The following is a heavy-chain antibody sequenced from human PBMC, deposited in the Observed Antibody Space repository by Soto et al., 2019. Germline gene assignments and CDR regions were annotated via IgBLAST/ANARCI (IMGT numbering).Heavy chain of an antibody. J-gene: IGHJ3*02. CDR3: AKEGTGLYNAFDI. V-gene: IGHV3-30*18. Sequence: QVELVESGGGVVRPGRSLRLSCAASRFPFSYYAMHWVRQAPGKGLEFVAVFLVDGSKYYADSVKGRFTISRDNSKKTVDLEMNNLRPEDTALYYCAKEGTGLYNAFDIWGQGTMVTVS. CDR1: RFPFSYYA. D-gene: IGHD3-10*01. CDR2: FLVDGSK.